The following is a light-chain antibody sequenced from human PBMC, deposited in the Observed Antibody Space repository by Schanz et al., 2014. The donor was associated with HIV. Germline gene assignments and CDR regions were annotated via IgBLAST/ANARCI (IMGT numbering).Light chain of an antibody. CDR1: SSDVGGYNS. CDR2: DVI. CDR3: CSYAGTTRV. V-gene: IGLV2-11*01. Sequence: QSALIQPPSVSGSPGQSVTISCTGTSSDVGGYNSLSWYQQHPGKAPKLMIYDVINRPSGVSNRFSGSKSGNTASLTISGLQAEDEADYYCCSYAGTTRVFGGGTKLTVL. J-gene: IGLJ3*02.